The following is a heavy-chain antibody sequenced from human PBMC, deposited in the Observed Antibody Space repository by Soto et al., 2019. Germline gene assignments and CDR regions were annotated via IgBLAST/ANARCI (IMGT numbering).Heavy chain of an antibody. CDR1: GFNFNSYA. CDR2: ISSNGGST. J-gene: IGHJ4*02. CDR3: AKDRTSKTRAFDY. V-gene: IGHV3-64D*08. Sequence: GGSLRLSCSASGFNFNSYAMHWVRQAPGKGLEYVSGISSNGGSTYYGDSVTGRFTNSRDNSKITLYLQMTSLRVDDTAVYYCAKDRTSKTRAFDYWGQGNLVTVSS.